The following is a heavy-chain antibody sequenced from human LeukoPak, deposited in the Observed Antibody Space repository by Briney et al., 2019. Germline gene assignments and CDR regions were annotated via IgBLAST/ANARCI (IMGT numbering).Heavy chain of an antibody. V-gene: IGHV4-39*07. CDR3: SFHPGDSSSPERDY. CDR1: GGSISSSSYY. Sequence: SETLSLTCTVSGGSISSSSYYWGWIRQPPGKGLEWIGSIYYSGSTYYNPSLKSRVTISVDTSKNQFSLKLSSVTAADTAVYYCSFHPGDSSSPERDYWGQGTLVTVSS. CDR2: IYYSGST. J-gene: IGHJ4*02. D-gene: IGHD6-6*01.